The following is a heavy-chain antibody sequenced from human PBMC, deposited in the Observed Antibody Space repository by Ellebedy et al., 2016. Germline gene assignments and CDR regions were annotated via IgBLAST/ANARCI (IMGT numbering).Heavy chain of an antibody. CDR3: ARGIAAYWGDY. J-gene: IGHJ4*02. CDR2: ISGSSNYI. CDR1: GFTFSTYT. Sequence: GESLKISXVASGFTFSTYTMHWVRQAPGKGLEWVSSISGSSNYIYYADSVKGRFTISRDNTQNSLYLQMNSLRAEDTAVYHCARGIAAYWGDYWGQGTLVTVSS. D-gene: IGHD6-13*01. V-gene: IGHV3-21*01.